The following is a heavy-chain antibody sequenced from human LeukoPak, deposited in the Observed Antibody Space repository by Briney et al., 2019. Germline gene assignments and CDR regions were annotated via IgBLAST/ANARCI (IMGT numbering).Heavy chain of an antibody. CDR1: GGTFSSYA. Sequence: SVKVSCKASGGTFSSYAISWVRQAHGQGLEWMGGIIPIFGTANYAQKFQGRVTITADESTSTAYMELSSLRSEDTAVYYCARDSIAAAGVFDYWGQGTVVTVSS. V-gene: IGHV1-69*13. CDR3: ARDSIAAAGVFDY. J-gene: IGHJ4*02. CDR2: IIPIFGTA. D-gene: IGHD6-13*01.